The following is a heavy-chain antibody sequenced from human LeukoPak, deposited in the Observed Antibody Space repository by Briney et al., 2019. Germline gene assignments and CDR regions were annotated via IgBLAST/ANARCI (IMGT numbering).Heavy chain of an antibody. CDR3: AKDGSFYGDSPVDY. CDR2: ISGSGGST. CDR1: GFTFSSYA. V-gene: IGHV3-23*01. D-gene: IGHD4-17*01. Sequence: GGSLRLSCAASGFTFSSYAMSWVRQAPGKGLEWVSAISGSGGSTYYADSVKGRFTISRDNSKNTLNLQMNSLRAEDTAVYYCAKDGSFYGDSPVDYWGQGTLVTVSS. J-gene: IGHJ4*02.